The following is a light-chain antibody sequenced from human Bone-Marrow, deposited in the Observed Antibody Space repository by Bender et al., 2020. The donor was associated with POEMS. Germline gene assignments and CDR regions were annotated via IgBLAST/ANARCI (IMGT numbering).Light chain of an antibody. J-gene: IGLJ2*01. Sequence: QSALTQPASVSGSPGQSITISCTGTTSDVGSYDLVSWYQQYPGKAPKLIIYEATKRPSGISDRFSGSKSGSTASLTISGLQVEDEADYHCCSHAGTNTYVVFGGGTRLTVL. CDR2: EAT. CDR1: TSDVGSYDL. V-gene: IGLV2-23*01. CDR3: CSHAGTNTYVV.